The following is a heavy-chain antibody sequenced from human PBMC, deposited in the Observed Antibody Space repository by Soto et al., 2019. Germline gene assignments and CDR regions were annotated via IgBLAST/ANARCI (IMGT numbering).Heavy chain of an antibody. CDR1: GFTFSSYS. CDR2: ISSSSSYI. V-gene: IGHV3-21*01. J-gene: IGHJ4*02. CDR3: ARALRGVIIPVDY. Sequence: GGSLRLSCAASGFTFSSYSMNWVRQAPGKGLEWVLSISSSSSYIYYADSVKGRFTISRDNAKNSLYLQMNSLRAEDTAVYYCARALRGVIIPVDYWGQGTLVTVSS. D-gene: IGHD3-10*01.